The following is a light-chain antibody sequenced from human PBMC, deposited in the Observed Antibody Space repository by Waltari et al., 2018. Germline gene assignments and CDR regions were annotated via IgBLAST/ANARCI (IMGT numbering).Light chain of an antibody. J-gene: IGKJ4*01. Sequence: EIVMTQSPGTLSVSPGDRVTLSCRASQSVSTKLAWYQKKPGQPPRLLIYAASRRATGIPTRFSGSGSGTEFTLTISSLQSEDFAVYLCQQYNDWPPLTFGGGTKVEIK. CDR3: QQYNDWPPLT. CDR2: AAS. CDR1: QSVSTK. V-gene: IGKV3-15*01.